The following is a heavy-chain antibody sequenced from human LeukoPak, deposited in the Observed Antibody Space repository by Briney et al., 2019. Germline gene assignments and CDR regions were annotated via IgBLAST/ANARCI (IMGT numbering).Heavy chain of an antibody. CDR3: AKDRGY. CDR1: GFTFSSYG. CDR2: ISDDGSNK. J-gene: IGHJ4*02. Sequence: GGSLRLSCAASGFTFSSYGMHWVRQAPGKGLEWEALISDDGSNKYYADSVKGRFTISRDNSKNTLYLQMNSLRAEDAAVYYCAKDRGYWGQGTLVTVSS. V-gene: IGHV3-30*18.